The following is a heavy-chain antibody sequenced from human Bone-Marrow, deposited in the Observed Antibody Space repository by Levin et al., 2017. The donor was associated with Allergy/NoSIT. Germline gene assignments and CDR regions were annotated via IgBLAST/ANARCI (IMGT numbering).Heavy chain of an antibody. J-gene: IGHJ4*02. CDR1: GFRFSSYS. D-gene: IGHD1-1*01. V-gene: IGHV3-48*02. Sequence: GGSLRLSCAASGFRFSSYSMNWVRQAPGKGLEWVSYISNSSDTIYYADSVKGRFTISRDNAKNTLYLQMTSLRDDDTAVYYCTRGQLYWGQGILVTVSS. CDR3: TRGQLY. CDR2: ISNSSDTI.